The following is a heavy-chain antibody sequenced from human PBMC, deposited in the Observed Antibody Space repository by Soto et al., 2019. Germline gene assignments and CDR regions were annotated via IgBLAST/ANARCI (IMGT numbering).Heavy chain of an antibody. CDR2: IYHSGST. CDR1: AYSISSGYY. Sequence: ETLSLTCAGSAYSISSGYYRGWIRQPPGKGLEWIGSIYHSGSTYYNPSLKSRVTISVDTSKNQFSLKLSSVTAADTAVYYCARALPEQEDDWFEPWGQGTLV. J-gene: IGHJ5*02. V-gene: IGHV4-38-2*01. CDR3: ARALPEQEDDWFEP.